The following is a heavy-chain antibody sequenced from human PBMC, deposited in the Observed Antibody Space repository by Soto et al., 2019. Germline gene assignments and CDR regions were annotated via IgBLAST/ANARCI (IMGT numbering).Heavy chain of an antibody. J-gene: IGHJ4*02. Sequence: NPSETLSLTCAVSGGSISSGGYSWSWIRQPPGKGLEWIGYMYHSGSTYYNPSLKSRVTISVDTSKNQFSLKLSSVTAADTAVYYCARLPRGSYFDYWGQGTLVTVSS. D-gene: IGHD1-26*01. V-gene: IGHV4-30-2*03. CDR2: MYHSGST. CDR3: ARLPRGSYFDY. CDR1: GGSISSGGYS.